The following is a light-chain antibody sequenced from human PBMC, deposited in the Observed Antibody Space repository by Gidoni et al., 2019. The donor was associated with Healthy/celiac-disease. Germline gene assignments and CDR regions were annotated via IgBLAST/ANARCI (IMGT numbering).Light chain of an antibody. V-gene: IGLV3-1*01. CDR2: QDS. CDR1: KLGDKY. J-gene: IGLJ1*01. CDR3: QAWDSSTEV. Sequence: SYELTQPPSVSVSPGQTASITCPGDKLGDKYASWYQQKPGQSPVLVIYQDSKRPSGIPERFSGSNSGNTATLTISGTQAMDEADYYCQAWDSSTEVFGTGTKVTVL.